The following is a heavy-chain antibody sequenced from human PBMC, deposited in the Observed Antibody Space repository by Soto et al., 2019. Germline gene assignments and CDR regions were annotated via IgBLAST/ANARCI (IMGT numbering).Heavy chain of an antibody. CDR2: IYDDGSA. Sequence: SENLSLTCTVSGGSISSSYWSWIRQPPGKGLEWLAYIYDDGSANYNPSLKSRATISLDMSKNQFSLKLTSVTAADTAVYYCARDKYCSGGSCRKNWFDPWGQGTLVTVSS. V-gene: IGHV4-59*01. CDR3: ARDKYCSGGSCRKNWFDP. J-gene: IGHJ5*02. CDR1: GGSISSSY. D-gene: IGHD2-15*01.